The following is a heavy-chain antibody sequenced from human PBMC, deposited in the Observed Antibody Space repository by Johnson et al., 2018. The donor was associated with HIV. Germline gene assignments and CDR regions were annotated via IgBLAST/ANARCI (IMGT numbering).Heavy chain of an antibody. CDR3: AKEGYCSGGSCYDEAAFDI. D-gene: IGHD2-15*01. CDR2: ISYDGSNK. J-gene: IGHJ3*02. V-gene: IGHV3-30*04. CDR1: GFTFISYA. Sequence: QVQLVESGGGVVQPGRSLRLSCAASGFTFISYAMHWVRQAPGKGLVWVAVISYDGSNKYYADSVKGRFTISRDNAKNSLYLQMNSLRAEDTALYYCAKEGYCSGGSCYDEAAFDIWGQGTMVTVSS.